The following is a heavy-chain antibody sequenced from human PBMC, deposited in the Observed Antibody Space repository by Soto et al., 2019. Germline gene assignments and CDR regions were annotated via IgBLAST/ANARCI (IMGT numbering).Heavy chain of an antibody. J-gene: IGHJ5*02. D-gene: IGHD2-21*01. V-gene: IGHV4-34*01. CDR1: GGCFSGYY. Sequence: SETLSISCAVYGGCFSGYYLCWIRQPPGKGLEWIGEINHSGSTNYNPSLKSRVTISVDTSKNQFSLKLSSVTAADTAVYYCARFRRGYSYYDEGIVLFDP. CDR2: INHSGST. CDR3: ARFRRGYSYYDEGIVLFDP.